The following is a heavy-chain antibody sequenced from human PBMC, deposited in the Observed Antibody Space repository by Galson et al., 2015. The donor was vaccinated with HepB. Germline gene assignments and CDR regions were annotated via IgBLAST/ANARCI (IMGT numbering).Heavy chain of an antibody. V-gene: IGHV3-15*01. Sequence: SLRLSCAASGFTVSHTWMSWVRQAPGKGLEWVGRIKSKGDGGTTEYAAPVNGRFTISRDESKNTLYLQMNSLKTEDTAVYYCVTRPYWGQGTRVTVSS. J-gene: IGHJ4*02. CDR2: IKSKGDGGTT. CDR1: GFTVSHTW. CDR3: VTRPY.